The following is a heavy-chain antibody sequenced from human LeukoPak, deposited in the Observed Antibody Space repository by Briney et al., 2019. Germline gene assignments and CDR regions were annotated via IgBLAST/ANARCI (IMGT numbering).Heavy chain of an antibody. Sequence: PSETLSLTCAVYGGSFSGYYWSWIRQPPGKGLEWIGEINHSGSTNYNPSLKSRVTISVDTSKNQFSLKLSSVTAADTAVYYCARVPRPLYYYGSGSYPKYGMDVWGKGTTVTVSS. J-gene: IGHJ6*04. V-gene: IGHV4-34*01. CDR2: INHSGST. CDR1: GGSFSGYY. D-gene: IGHD3-10*01. CDR3: ARVPRPLYYYGSGSYPKYGMDV.